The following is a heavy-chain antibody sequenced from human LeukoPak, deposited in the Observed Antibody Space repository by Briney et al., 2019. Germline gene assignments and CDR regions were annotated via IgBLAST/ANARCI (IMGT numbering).Heavy chain of an antibody. D-gene: IGHD2-21*02. V-gene: IGHV2-26*01. J-gene: IGHJ4*02. CDR3: AGIDGTAY. CDR2: ISSNDEK. CDR1: GFSLRSPGVR. Sequence: SGPTLVNPTKTLTLTCTVSGFSLRSPGVRVSWIRQPPGKALEWLAHISSNDEKSYSTSLKSRLTISKDTSKSQVVLTMTNMDPVDRATYYCAGIDGTAYWGQGTLVTVSS.